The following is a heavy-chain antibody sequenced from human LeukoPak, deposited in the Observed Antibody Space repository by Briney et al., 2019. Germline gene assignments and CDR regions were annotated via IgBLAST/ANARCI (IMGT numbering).Heavy chain of an antibody. CDR2: ISIYSGNT. D-gene: IGHD7-27*01. J-gene: IGHJ4*02. CDR3: ARDPGGTWGFDY. V-gene: IGHV1-18*01. CDR1: GYTFISNG. Sequence: ASVKVSCKASGYTFISNGISWVRQAPGQGLEWMGWISIYSGNTNYAQKFQDRISMTTDTSTNTAYMELRSLKSDDTAVYYCARDPGGTWGFDYWGQGALVTVSS.